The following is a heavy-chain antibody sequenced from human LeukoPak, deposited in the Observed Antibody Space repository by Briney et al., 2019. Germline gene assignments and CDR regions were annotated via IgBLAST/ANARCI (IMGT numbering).Heavy chain of an antibody. V-gene: IGHV3-23*01. D-gene: IGHD6-13*01. J-gene: IGHJ5*02. CDR1: GFTFSSYA. CDR3: ASLHSSSRNIDP. CDR2: ISGSGGST. Sequence: QAGGSLRLSCAASGFTFSSYAMSWVRQAPGKGLEWVSAISGSGGSTYYADSVKGRFTISRDNSKNTLYLQMNSLRAEDTAVYYCASLHSSSRNIDPWGQGTLVTVSS.